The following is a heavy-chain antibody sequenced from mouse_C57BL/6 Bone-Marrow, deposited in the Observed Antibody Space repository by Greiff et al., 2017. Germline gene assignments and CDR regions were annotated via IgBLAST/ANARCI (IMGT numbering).Heavy chain of an antibody. CDR3: ARLITTAHYFDY. D-gene: IGHD1-2*01. CDR2: IDPSDSYT. J-gene: IGHJ2*01. Sequence: QVQLKQPGAELVKPGASVKLSCKASGYTFTSYWMQWVKQRPGQGLEWIGEIDPSDSYTNYNQKFKGKATLTVDTSCSTAYMQLSSLTSEDSAVYYCARLITTAHYFDYWGQGTTLTVSS. V-gene: IGHV1-50*01. CDR1: GYTFTSYW.